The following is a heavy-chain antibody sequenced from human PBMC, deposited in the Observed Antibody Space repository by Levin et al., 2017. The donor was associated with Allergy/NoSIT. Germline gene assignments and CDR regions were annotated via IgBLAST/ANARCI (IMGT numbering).Heavy chain of an antibody. D-gene: IGHD5-24*01. CDR3: ARDAKRDGYKDDFDI. CDR1: GYTFTRYY. Sequence: ASVKVSCKASGYTFTRYYIHWVRQAPGQGLEWMGIIHPSGGSTSYAQKFQGRVTMTRDTSTSTVYMELSSLRSEDTAVYYCARDAKRDGYKDDFDIWGQGTMVTVSS. V-gene: IGHV1-46*01. CDR2: IHPSGGST. J-gene: IGHJ3*02.